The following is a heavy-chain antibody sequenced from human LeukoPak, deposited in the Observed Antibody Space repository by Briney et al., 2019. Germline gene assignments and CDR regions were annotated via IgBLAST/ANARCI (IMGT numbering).Heavy chain of an antibody. CDR2: ISAYNGNT. V-gene: IGHV1-18*01. Sequence: GASVKVSCKASGYTFTSYGISWVRQAPGQGLEWMGWISAYNGNTNYAQKLQGRVTMTTDTSTSTAYMELRSLRSDDTAVYYCARGMGAADEPYYFDYWGQGTLVTVSS. J-gene: IGHJ4*02. CDR3: ARGMGAADEPYYFDY. CDR1: GYTFTSYG. D-gene: IGHD2-15*01.